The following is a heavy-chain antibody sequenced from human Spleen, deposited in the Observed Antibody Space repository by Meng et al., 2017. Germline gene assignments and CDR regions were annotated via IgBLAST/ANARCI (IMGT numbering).Heavy chain of an antibody. CDR1: GGSFSDYY. V-gene: IGHV4-34*01. CDR3: ARGPTTMAHDFDY. Sequence: VPLQRCAAVSWTPSQTPSPTCFVSGGSFSDYYWSWIRQPPGKGLEWIGEINHSGSTNYNPSLESRATISVDTSQNNLSLKLSSVTAADSAVYYCARGPTTMAHDFDYWGQGTLVTVSS. J-gene: IGHJ4*02. D-gene: IGHD4-11*01. CDR2: INHSGST.